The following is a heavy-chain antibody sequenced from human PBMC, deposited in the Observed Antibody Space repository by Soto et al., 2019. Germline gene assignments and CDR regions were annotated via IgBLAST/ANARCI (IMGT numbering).Heavy chain of an antibody. CDR3: ARERVRGMDV. CDR1: GYTFTSYD. J-gene: IGHJ6*02. CDR2: MNPNSANT. V-gene: IGHV1-8*01. Sequence: QVQLVQSGAEVKKPGASVKVSCKASGYTFTSYDINWVRQATGQGLEWMGWMNPNSANTGYAQKCQGRVTMTRTTSVSTAYVELSSLRSEDTAVYYCARERVRGMDVWGQGTAVTVSS.